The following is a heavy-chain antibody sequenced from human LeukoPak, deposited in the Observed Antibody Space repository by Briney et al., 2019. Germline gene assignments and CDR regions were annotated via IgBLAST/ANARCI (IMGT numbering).Heavy chain of an antibody. J-gene: IGHJ4*02. V-gene: IGHV3-23*01. CDR3: ARDQGGYSTDFDF. CDR1: GFTFSSSV. D-gene: IGHD5-18*01. CDR2: INGGGTRT. Sequence: PGGSLRLSCAASGFTFSSSVMSWVRQAPGEGLEWVSTINGGGTRTYYAVSVNGRFIISRDNSMNTVYLQMNGLRAEDTAVYYCARDQGGYSTDFDFWGQGTLVTVSS.